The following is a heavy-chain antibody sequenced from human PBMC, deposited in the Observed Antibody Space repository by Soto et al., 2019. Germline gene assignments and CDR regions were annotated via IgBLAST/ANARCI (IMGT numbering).Heavy chain of an antibody. CDR2: IYSSGST. CDR3: ARGQRFSDWFDP. V-gene: IGHV4-4*07. CDR1: GAAINSYS. J-gene: IGHJ5*02. Sequence: SETLSLTCTVSGAAINSYSWTWIRPPAGKGLELIGRIYSSGSTKYNPSLQSRVTMSLDTSKNQFSLRLTSVTAAGTAVYYCARGQRFSDWFDPWGQGTLVTVSS. D-gene: IGHD3-3*01.